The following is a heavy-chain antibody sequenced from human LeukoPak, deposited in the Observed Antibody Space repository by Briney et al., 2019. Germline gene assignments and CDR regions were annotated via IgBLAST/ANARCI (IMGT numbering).Heavy chain of an antibody. D-gene: IGHD3-22*01. V-gene: IGHV1-69*04. CDR3: AAAYYYDSSGYYSYDY. CDR1: GGTFSSYA. J-gene: IGHJ4*02. CDR2: IIPILGIA. Sequence: GASVKVSCKAFGGTFSSYAISWVRQAPGQGLEWMGRIIPILGIANYAQKFQGRVTITADKSTSTAYMELSSLRSEDTAVYYCAAAYYYDSSGYYSYDYWGQGTLVTVSS.